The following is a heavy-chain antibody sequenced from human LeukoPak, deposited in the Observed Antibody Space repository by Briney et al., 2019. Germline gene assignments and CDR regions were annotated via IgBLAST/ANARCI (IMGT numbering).Heavy chain of an antibody. V-gene: IGHV1-18*01. Sequence: ASVKASCKASGYTFTSYGISWVRQAPGQGLEWMGWISAYNGNTNYAQKFQGRVTMTTDTSTSTAYMELRSLRSDDTAVYYCARRISDILTGYYFDYWGQGTLVTVSS. D-gene: IGHD3-9*01. CDR1: GYTFTSYG. J-gene: IGHJ4*02. CDR3: ARRISDILTGYYFDY. CDR2: ISAYNGNT.